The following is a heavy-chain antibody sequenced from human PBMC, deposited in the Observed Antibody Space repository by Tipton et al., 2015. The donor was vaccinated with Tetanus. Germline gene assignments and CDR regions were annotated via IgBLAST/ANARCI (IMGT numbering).Heavy chain of an antibody. V-gene: IGHV5-51*01. Sequence: QLVQSGGEVKKPGESLKISCKGSGYIFNNYWIGWVRQKPGKGLEWMRIIYPGDSDTRYSPSFQGQVTISVDKSINTAYLQWSSLKASDASMFYCARAHCTNGVCNLDFWGQGALVTVAS. D-gene: IGHD2-8*01. J-gene: IGHJ4*02. CDR3: ARAHCTNGVCNLDF. CDR2: IYPGDSDT. CDR1: GYIFNNYW.